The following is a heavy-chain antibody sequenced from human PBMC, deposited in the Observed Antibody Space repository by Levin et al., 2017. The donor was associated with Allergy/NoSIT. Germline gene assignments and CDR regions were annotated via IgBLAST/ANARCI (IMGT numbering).Heavy chain of an antibody. V-gene: IGHV3-23*01. CDR3: AILAAAGDDPP. CDR1: GFTFSSYA. D-gene: IGHD6-13*01. J-gene: IGHJ4*02. Sequence: GGSLRLSCAASGFTFSSYALSWVRQAPGKGLEWVSSIRGSGVSTYYADSVKGRFTISRDNSKNTLYLQMNSLRAEDTAVYYCAILAAAGDDPPWGQGTLVTVSS. CDR2: IRGSGVST.